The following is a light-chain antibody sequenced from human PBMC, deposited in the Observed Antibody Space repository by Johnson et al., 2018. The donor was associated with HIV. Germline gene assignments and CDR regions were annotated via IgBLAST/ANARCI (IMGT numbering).Light chain of an antibody. J-gene: IGLJ1*01. CDR3: GTWDSSLSAFYV. V-gene: IGLV1-44*01. CDR1: SSNIGSNT. CDR2: RNN. Sequence: SALTQPPSASGPPGQRVTISCSGSSSNIGSNTVNWYQQLPGTAPKLLIYRNNQRPSGVPDRFSGSKSGTSASLAITGLQTGDEADYYCGTWDSSLSAFYVFGTGTKVTVL.